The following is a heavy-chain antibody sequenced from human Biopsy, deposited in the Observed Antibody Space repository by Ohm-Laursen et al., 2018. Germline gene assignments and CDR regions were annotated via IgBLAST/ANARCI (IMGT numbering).Heavy chain of an antibody. CDR2: MNPNSGNT. V-gene: IGHV1-8*01. Sequence: GASVKVSCKASGYTFTSYDINWVRQATGQGLEWMGWMNPNSGNTDYAQKFQGRVTMTRNTSISTAYMELNSLRSEDTAVYYCARGSFWFGGNYYYYGMDVLGQGTTVTVSS. CDR1: GYTFTSYD. J-gene: IGHJ6*02. CDR3: ARGSFWFGGNYYYYGMDV. D-gene: IGHD3-10*01.